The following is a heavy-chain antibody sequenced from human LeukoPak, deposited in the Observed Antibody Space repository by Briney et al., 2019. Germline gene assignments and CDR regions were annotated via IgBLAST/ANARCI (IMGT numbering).Heavy chain of an antibody. D-gene: IGHD3-10*01. CDR2: IYTSGST. J-gene: IGHJ6*03. V-gene: IGHV4-4*07. CDR3: ARDGAVMVRGVSKFYYYYMDV. CDR1: GGSISSYY. Sequence: SETLSLTCTVSGGSISSYYWSWIRQPAGKGLEWIGRIYTSGSTNYNPSLKSRVTMSVDTSKNQFSLKLSSVTAADTAVYYCARDGAVMVRGVSKFYYYYMDVWGKGTTVTVSS.